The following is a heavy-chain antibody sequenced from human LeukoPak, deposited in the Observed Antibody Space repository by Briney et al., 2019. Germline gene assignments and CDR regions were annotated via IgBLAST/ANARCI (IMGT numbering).Heavy chain of an antibody. Sequence: PGGSLRLSCAASGFTFSSYEMNWVRQAPGKGLEWVSYISSSGSTIYYADSVKGRFTISRDNAKNSLYLQMNSLRAEDTALYYCAKDLRGYYDSSGYLDYWGQGTLVTVSS. CDR1: GFTFSSYE. CDR2: ISSSGSTI. V-gene: IGHV3-48*03. D-gene: IGHD3-22*01. CDR3: AKDLRGYYDSSGYLDY. J-gene: IGHJ4*02.